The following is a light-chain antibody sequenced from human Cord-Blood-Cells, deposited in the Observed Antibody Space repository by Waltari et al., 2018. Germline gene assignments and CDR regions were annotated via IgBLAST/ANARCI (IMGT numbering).Light chain of an antibody. CDR1: QSVSSN. Sequence: EIVMPQSPATLSVSPGERATLSCRASQSVSSNLAWYQQKPGQAPRLLNYGASTRATGIPARFSGSGSGTEFTLTISSLQSEDFAVYYCQQYNNWPYSFGQGTKLEIK. V-gene: IGKV3-15*01. CDR3: QQYNNWPYS. J-gene: IGKJ2*03. CDR2: GAS.